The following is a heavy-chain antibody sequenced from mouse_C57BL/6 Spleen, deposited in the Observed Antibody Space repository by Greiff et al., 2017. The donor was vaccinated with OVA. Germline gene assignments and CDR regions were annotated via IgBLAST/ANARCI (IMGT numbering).Heavy chain of an antibody. CDR1: GYSITSDY. J-gene: IGHJ4*01. Sequence: EVQLQQSGPGLAKPSQTLSLTCSVTGYSITSDYWNWIRKFPGNKLEYIGYISYSGSTYYNPSLKSRISITRDTSKNQYYLQLNSVTTEDTATYYCARFHYGNHYAMDYWGQGTSVTVSS. D-gene: IGHD2-1*01. CDR3: ARFHYGNHYAMDY. V-gene: IGHV3-8*01. CDR2: ISYSGST.